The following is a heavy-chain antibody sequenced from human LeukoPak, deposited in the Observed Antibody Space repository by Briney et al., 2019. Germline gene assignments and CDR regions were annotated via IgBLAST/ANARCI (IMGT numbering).Heavy chain of an antibody. V-gene: IGHV1-2*02. Sequence: EASVKVSCKASGYTFTGYYMHWVRQAPGQGLEWMGWINPNSGGTNYAQKFQGRVTMTRDTSTSTAYMELRSLRSDDTAVYYCARDMSVYYYYGMDVWGQGTTVTVSS. D-gene: IGHD3-16*01. CDR3: ARDMSVYYYYGMDV. CDR2: INPNSGGT. CDR1: GYTFTGYY. J-gene: IGHJ6*02.